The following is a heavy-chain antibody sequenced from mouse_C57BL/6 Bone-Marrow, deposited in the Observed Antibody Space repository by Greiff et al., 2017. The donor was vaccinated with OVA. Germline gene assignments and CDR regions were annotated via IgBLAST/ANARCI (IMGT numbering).Heavy chain of an antibody. Sequence: VQLKESGPELVKPGASVKMSCKASGYTFTDYNMHWVKQSHGKSLEWIGYINPNNGGTSYNQKFKGKATLTVNKSSSTAYMELRSLTSEDSAVYYCARGYYGRGFAYWGQGTLVTVSA. CDR3: ARGYYGRGFAY. CDR1: GYTFTDYN. V-gene: IGHV1-22*01. J-gene: IGHJ3*01. CDR2: INPNNGGT. D-gene: IGHD1-1*01.